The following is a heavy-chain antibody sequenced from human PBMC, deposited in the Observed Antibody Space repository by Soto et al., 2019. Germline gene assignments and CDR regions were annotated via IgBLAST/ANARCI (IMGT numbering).Heavy chain of an antibody. CDR2: IYYSGST. CDR1: GGSXSSGXYY. J-gene: IGHJ5*02. V-gene: IGHV4-31*01. CDR3: XXXVFP. Sequence: QVQLQESGPGLVKPSQTLSLTCTVSGGSXSSGXYYWSWIRQHPGKGLEWIGYIYYSGSTYYNPXXXXXXXXXXXXXXXXXXXXXXXXXXXXXXXXXXXXXVFPXGQGTLVTVSS.